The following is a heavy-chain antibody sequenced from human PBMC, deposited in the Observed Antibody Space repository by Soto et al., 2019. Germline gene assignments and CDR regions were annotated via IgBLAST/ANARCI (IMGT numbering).Heavy chain of an antibody. CDR2: IWYDGSNT. CDR3: ARELGYCSSTSCYKGYYGMDV. CDR1: GFTFSSYG. Sequence: QLQLVESGGGVVQPGRSLRLSCAASGFTFSSYGMHWVRQAPGKGLEWVAVIWYDGSNTYYADSVKGRFIISRGNSKNTLYLQMNSLRAEDTAVYYCARELGYCSSTSCYKGYYGMDVWGPGTTVTVS. J-gene: IGHJ6*02. D-gene: IGHD2-2*02. V-gene: IGHV3-33*01.